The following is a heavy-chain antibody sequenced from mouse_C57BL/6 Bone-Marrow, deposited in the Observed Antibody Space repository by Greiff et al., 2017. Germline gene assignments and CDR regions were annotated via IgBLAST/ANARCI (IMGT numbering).Heavy chain of an antibody. CDR1: GYTSTDYY. D-gene: IGHD1-1*01. CDR2: INTYHGGT. V-gene: IGHV1-19*01. J-gene: IGHJ2*01. Sequence: EVQLQQSGPVLVKPGASVKMSCKASGYTSTDYYMNWVKQSNGKSLDWIGVINTYHGGTSYNQKCKGKATLTVYKSSSTAYMELNSLTSEDSAVYYGANFLYYASSYWGQCTTLTVSS. CDR3: ANFLYYASSY.